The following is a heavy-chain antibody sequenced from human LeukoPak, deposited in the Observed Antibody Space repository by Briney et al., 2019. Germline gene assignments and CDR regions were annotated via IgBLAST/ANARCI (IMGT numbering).Heavy chain of an antibody. D-gene: IGHD2-21*02. CDR3: AKGSYSGDSSPTGDDY. CDR2: IKHDGSET. CDR1: GFTFRDYW. J-gene: IGHJ4*02. Sequence: GGSLRLSCATSGFTFRDYWMSWVRQAPGKGLEWVANIKHDGSETYYVASVKGRFTISRGNSKNTLWLHMTSLRAEDTAIYYCAKGSYSGDSSPTGDDYWGQGTLVTVSS. V-gene: IGHV3-7*03.